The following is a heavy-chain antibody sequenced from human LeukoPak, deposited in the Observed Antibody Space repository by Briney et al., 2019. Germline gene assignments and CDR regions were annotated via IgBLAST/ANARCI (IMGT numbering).Heavy chain of an antibody. D-gene: IGHD6-13*01. Sequence: ASVKVSCKASGYTFTGYYMHWVRQAPGQGLEWMGWINPNSGGTNHAQKFQGRVTMTRDTSISTAYMELSRLRSDDTAVYYCATLAAAGTGEFDYWGQGTLVTVSS. J-gene: IGHJ4*02. CDR1: GYTFTGYY. CDR2: INPNSGGT. V-gene: IGHV1-2*02. CDR3: ATLAAAGTGEFDY.